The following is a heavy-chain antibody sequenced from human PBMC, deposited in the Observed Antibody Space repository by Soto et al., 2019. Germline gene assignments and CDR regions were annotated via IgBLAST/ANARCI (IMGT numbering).Heavy chain of an antibody. CDR2: IFESGAT. V-gene: IGHV4-4*02. CDR1: GGSISSSSW. J-gene: IGHJ4*02. Sequence: QVQLQESGPGLVKPSGTLSLTCAGSGGSISSSSWWTWVRQSPGKGLEWIGEIFESGATNYNPSLKSRLTISVDKSKNQFSLNLSSLTAADTAVYFCTTSHAGELNNWGQGTLVTVSS. D-gene: IGHD1-7*01. CDR3: TTSHAGELNN.